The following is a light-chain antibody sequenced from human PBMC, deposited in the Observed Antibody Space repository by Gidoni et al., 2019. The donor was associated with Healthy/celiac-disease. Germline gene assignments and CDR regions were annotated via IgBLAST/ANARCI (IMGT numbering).Light chain of an antibody. CDR3: SSYTSSSTLV. J-gene: IGLJ2*01. CDR2: YVS. Sequence: QSALTQPASVSGSPGQSITISCTGTSSDVGGYNYVSWYQQHPGKAPKLMIYYVSNRPSGVSNRFSGSKSGNTASLTISGLRAEDEADYYCSSYTSSSTLVFSGGTKLTVL. V-gene: IGLV2-14*01. CDR1: SSDVGGYNY.